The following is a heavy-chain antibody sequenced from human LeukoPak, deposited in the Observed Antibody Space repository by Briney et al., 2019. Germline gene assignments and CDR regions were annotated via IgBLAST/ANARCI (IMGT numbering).Heavy chain of an antibody. J-gene: IGHJ4*02. V-gene: IGHV3-53*01. D-gene: IGHD1-14*01. Sequence: ASLRLSCAASGITVITNDMTWVRQAPGKGLEWVSVLYSDGNTKYADSVQGRFTISRDNSKNTLYLEMNSLSPDDTAVYYCARGVEPLAANTLAYWGQGTLVTVSS. CDR1: GITVITND. CDR3: ARGVEPLAANTLAY. CDR2: LYSDGNT.